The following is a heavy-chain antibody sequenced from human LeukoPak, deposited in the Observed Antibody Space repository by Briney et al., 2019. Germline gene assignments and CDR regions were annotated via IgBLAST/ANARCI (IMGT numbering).Heavy chain of an antibody. J-gene: IGHJ1*01. V-gene: IGHV4-30-2*06. CDR3: AMFAPHH. D-gene: IGHD3-10*02. Sequence: SQTLSLTCAVSGGSISSGGYSWSWIRQSPGKGLEWIGYIYHSGSTNYNPSLKSRVTISVDMSKNQFSLKLSSVTAADTAVYYCAMFAPHHWGQGTLVTVSS. CDR1: GGSISSGGYS. CDR2: IYHSGST.